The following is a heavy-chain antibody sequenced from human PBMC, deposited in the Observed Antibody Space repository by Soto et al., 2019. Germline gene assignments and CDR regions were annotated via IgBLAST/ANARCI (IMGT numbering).Heavy chain of an antibody. D-gene: IGHD3-10*01. Sequence: EVQLVESGGGLIQPGGSLRLSCAVSGFTVSNNYMSWVRQAPGKGLEGVSVIYSGGYTAYGDSVKGRFTISRDNSKNTQYLKMKTRSAADTAVFYGATNRGGGGYWGQGTLVTVSS. J-gene: IGHJ4*02. CDR2: IYSGGYT. CDR1: GFTVSNNY. CDR3: ATNRGGGGY. V-gene: IGHV3-53*01.